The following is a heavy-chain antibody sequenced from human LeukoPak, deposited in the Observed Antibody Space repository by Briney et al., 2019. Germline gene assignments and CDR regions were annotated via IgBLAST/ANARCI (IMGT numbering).Heavy chain of an antibody. D-gene: IGHD3-16*02. CDR2: ISYSGST. Sequence: SETLSLTCTVSGGSISSYYWSWIRQPPGKGLEWIGYISYSGSTNYNPSLKSRVTISGDTSKNQLSLKLNSVTAADTAVYYCARYIWGSYPTFEDYWGQGSLVTVSS. J-gene: IGHJ4*02. V-gene: IGHV4-59*01. CDR1: GGSISSYY. CDR3: ARYIWGSYPTFEDY.